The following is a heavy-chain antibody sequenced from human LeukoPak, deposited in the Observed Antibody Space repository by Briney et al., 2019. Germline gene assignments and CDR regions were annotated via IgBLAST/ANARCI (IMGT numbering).Heavy chain of an antibody. CDR1: GYTFTSYG. D-gene: IGHD3-3*01. J-gene: IGHJ6*02. CDR3: ARDYDFWSGYYYYYGMDV. Sequence: ASVKVSCKASGYTFTSYGISWVRQAPGQGLEWMGWISAYNGNTNYAQKLQGRVTMTTDTSTSTAYMELRSLRSDDTAVYYCARDYDFWSGYYYYYGMDVWGQGTTVTVSS. CDR2: ISAYNGNT. V-gene: IGHV1-18*01.